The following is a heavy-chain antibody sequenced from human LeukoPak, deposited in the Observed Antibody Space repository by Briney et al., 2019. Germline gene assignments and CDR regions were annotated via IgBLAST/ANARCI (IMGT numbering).Heavy chain of an antibody. CDR3: ARDTPSSGAEYFQH. J-gene: IGHJ1*01. CDR2: VNPNSGGT. CDR1: GYTFTGYY. D-gene: IGHD6-19*01. V-gene: IGHV1-2*02. Sequence: ASVKVSCKASGYTFTGYYMHWVRQAPGQGLEWMGWVNPNSGGTNYAQKFQGRVTITRDTSISTAYMELSRLRSDDTAVYYCARDTPSSGAEYFQHWGQGTLVTVSS.